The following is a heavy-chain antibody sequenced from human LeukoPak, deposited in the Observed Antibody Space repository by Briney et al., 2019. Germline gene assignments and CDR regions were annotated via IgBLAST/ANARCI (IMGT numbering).Heavy chain of an antibody. CDR3: ARGRHAVRPQLWSATQYYYYGMDV. J-gene: IGHJ6*02. CDR2: INHSGST. D-gene: IGHD2-2*01. CDR1: GGSFSGYY. Sequence: SETLSLTCAVYGGSFSGYYWSWIRQPPGKGLEWIGEINHSGSTNYNPSLKSRVTISVDTSKNHFSLKLSSVTAADTAVYYCARGRHAVRPQLWSATQYYYYGMDVWGQGTTVTVSS. V-gene: IGHV4-34*01.